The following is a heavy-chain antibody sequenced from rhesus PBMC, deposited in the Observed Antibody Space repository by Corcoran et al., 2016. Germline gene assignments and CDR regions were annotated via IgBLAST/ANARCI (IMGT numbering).Heavy chain of an antibody. CDR3: ARYPRYFDY. J-gene: IGHJ4*01. D-gene: IGHD2-15*01. CDR1: GGSVRSCW. Sequence: QVQLQESGPGLVKPSETLSLTCAVSGGSVRSCWGGRIRQPPGKGLEWIGEINGNSGSTNYNPSLKSRVTISKDASKNQFSLKLSSVTAADTAVYYCARYPRYFDYWGQGVLVTVSS. CDR2: INGNSGST. V-gene: IGHV4-80*01.